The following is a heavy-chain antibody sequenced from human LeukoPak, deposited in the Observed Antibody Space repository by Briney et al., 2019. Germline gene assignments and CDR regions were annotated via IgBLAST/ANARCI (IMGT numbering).Heavy chain of an antibody. D-gene: IGHD3-9*01. CDR2: ISAYNGNT. J-gene: IGHJ3*02. CDR1: VYTFTSYG. V-gene: IGHV1-18*04. Sequence: ASVKVSCKASVYTFTSYGISWVRQAPGQGLEWMGWISAYNGNTNYAQKLQGRVTMTTDTSTSTAYMELRSLRSDDTAVYYCARVVRYFDWLGDAFDIWGQGTMVTVSS. CDR3: ARVVRYFDWLGDAFDI.